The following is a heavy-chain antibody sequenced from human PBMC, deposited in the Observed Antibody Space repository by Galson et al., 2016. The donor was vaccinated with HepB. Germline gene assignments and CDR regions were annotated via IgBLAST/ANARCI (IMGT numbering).Heavy chain of an antibody. CDR2: ISGYNGRA. D-gene: IGHD6-13*01. Sequence: SVKVSCKASGGTFSSYTINWMRQAPGQGLEWMGWISGYNGRAMYAQEFQDRVTLTIDTSTTTASMEVNRLTSDDTAMYYCARDLAAETTDAFDIWGQGTMVTVSS. V-gene: IGHV1-18*01. CDR1: GGTFSSYT. CDR3: ARDLAAETTDAFDI. J-gene: IGHJ3*02.